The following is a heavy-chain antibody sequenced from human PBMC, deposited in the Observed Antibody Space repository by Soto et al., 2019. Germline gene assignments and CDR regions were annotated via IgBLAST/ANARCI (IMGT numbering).Heavy chain of an antibody. CDR2: IYHSGST. D-gene: IGHD2-2*02. Sequence: SETLSLTCAVSDGSISSSNWWSWVRQPPGKGLEWIGEIYHSGSTNYNPSLKSRVTISVDKSKNQFSLKLSSVTAADTAVYYCARDSRDFSSTSCYRMDWFDPWGQGTLVTVSS. V-gene: IGHV4-4*02. CDR1: DGSISSSNW. J-gene: IGHJ5*02. CDR3: ARDSRDFSSTSCYRMDWFDP.